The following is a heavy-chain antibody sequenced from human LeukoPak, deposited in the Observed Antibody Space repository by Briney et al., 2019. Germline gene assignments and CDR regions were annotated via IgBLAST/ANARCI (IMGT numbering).Heavy chain of an antibody. CDR2: IWYDGSNQ. Sequence: GGSLRLSCAASGFSFGNYDMHWVRQAPGKGLEWVAVIWYDGSNQYYADSVKGRFTISRDNSKNTLYLQMNSLRAEDTAVYYCARDRSQNFDYWGQGTLVTVSS. CDR3: ARDRSQNFDY. J-gene: IGHJ4*02. V-gene: IGHV3-33*01. D-gene: IGHD6-19*01. CDR1: GFSFGNYD.